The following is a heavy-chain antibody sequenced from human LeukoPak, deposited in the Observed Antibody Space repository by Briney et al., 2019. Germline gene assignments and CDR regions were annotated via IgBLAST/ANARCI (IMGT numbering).Heavy chain of an antibody. CDR3: ARVTRRYDSSGYSGVGY. Sequence: GASVKVSCKAYGYTFSSHGMIWVRQAPGQGLEWMGWISAYNGNINSAQKLQGRLSMTTDTSTNTAYMELRGLRSDDTAVYYCARVTRRYDSSGYSGVGYWGQGTLVTVSS. CDR2: ISAYNGNI. D-gene: IGHD3-22*01. J-gene: IGHJ4*02. CDR1: GYTFSSHG. V-gene: IGHV1-18*01.